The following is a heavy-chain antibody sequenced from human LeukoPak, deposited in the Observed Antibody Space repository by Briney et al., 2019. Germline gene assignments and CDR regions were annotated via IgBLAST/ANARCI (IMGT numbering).Heavy chain of an antibody. CDR2: INPNSGGT. J-gene: IGHJ5*02. CDR3: ARDLDSSGGGDWFDP. V-gene: IGHV1-2*02. Sequence: ASVKVSCKAYGFTFTDYYMHWVRQAPGQGLEWMGWINPNSGGTNYAQKFQGRVSMTRDTSISTAYLELSRLKSDDTAVYYCARDLDSSGGGDWFDPWGQGTLVTVSS. CDR1: GFTFTDYY. D-gene: IGHD6-19*01.